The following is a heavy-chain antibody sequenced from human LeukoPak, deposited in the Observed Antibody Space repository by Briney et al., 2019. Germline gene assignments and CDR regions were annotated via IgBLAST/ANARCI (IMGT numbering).Heavy chain of an antibody. Sequence: GGSLRLSCAASGFTFSSYWMHWVRQAPGKGLVWVSRINGDGSDTSYADSVKGRFSISRDNAKSTLYLQMNSLRAEDTAVYYCVRDSPAVLELFDYWGQGNLVTVSS. D-gene: IGHD1-7*01. V-gene: IGHV3-74*01. CDR2: INGDGSDT. CDR1: GFTFSSYW. CDR3: VRDSPAVLELFDY. J-gene: IGHJ4*02.